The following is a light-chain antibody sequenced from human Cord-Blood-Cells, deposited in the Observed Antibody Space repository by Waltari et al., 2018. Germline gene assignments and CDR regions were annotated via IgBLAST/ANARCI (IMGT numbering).Light chain of an antibody. V-gene: IGKV1-39*01. CDR2: AAS. CDR3: QQSYSTLLT. J-gene: IGKJ1*01. CDR1: QSISSY. Sequence: DIQMTQSPSSLSASVGDRVTITCRASQSISSYLNWYQQKPGKAPKLLLYAASSLQSGVPSRVSGSGSGTDFTLTISSLQPADFATYYCQQSYSTLLTFGQGTKVEIK.